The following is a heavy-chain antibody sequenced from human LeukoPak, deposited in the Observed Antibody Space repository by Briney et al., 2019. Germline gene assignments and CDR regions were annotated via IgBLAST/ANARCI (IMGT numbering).Heavy chain of an antibody. D-gene: IGHD7-27*01. CDR2: IIPILGIG. V-gene: IGHV1-69*04. J-gene: IGHJ6*02. CDR3: ARAGDYYSYGMDV. CDR1: GGTFSSYA. Sequence: SVKVSCKASGGTFSSYAISWVRQAPGQGLEWMGRIIPILGIGNYAQKFQGRVTITADKSTSTAYMELSSLRSEDTAVYYCARAGDYYSYGMDVWGQGTTVTVSS.